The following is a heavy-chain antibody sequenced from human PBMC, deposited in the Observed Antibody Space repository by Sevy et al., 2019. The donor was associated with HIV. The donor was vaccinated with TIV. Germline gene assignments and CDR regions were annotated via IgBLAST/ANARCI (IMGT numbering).Heavy chain of an antibody. CDR2: IKKDGSEK. CDR3: ARDCSSTTCLWGLDV. CDR1: GFTFSNYW. Sequence: GGSLRLSCAASGFTFSNYWMSRVRQAPGKGLEWVANIKKDGSEKYYVDSVKGRFTISRENAKNSLYLQMNSLRDDDTAVYYCARDCSSTTCLWGLDVWGQGTTVTVSS. D-gene: IGHD2-2*01. V-gene: IGHV3-7*03. J-gene: IGHJ6*02.